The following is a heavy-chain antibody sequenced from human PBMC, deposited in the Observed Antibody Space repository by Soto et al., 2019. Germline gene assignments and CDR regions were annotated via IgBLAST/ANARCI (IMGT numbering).Heavy chain of an antibody. CDR3: ARDPYHVLMVNAPNLYGMDV. Sequence: QVQLVQSGAEVKKPGASVKVSCKASGYTFTTYDISWVRQAPGQGLEWMGRISTYNGNTNYTQSLQSRLTRTTDTATTTAYMELRHLRSDDTAVYYCARDPYHVLMVNAPNLYGMDVWGHGTTVTVSS. CDR1: GYTFTTYD. D-gene: IGHD2-8*01. CDR2: ISTYNGNT. V-gene: IGHV1-18*01. J-gene: IGHJ6*02.